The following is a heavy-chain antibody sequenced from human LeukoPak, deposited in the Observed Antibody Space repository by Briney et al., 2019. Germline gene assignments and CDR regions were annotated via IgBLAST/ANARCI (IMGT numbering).Heavy chain of an antibody. CDR2: IIPIFGTA. V-gene: IGHV1-69*13. Sequence: SVKVSCKATGGTFSSYAISWVRQAPGQGLEWMGGIIPIFGTANYAQKFQGRVTITADESTSTAYMELSSLRSEDTAVYYCARDSSGPYNWFDPWGQGTLVTVSS. D-gene: IGHD6-19*01. CDR3: ARDSSGPYNWFDP. CDR1: GGTFSSYA. J-gene: IGHJ5*02.